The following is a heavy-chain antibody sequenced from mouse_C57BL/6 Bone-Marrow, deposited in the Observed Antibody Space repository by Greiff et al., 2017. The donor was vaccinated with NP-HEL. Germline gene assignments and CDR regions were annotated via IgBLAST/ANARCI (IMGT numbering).Heavy chain of an antibody. V-gene: IGHV3-6*01. Sequence: EVQLQQSGPGLVKPSQSLSLTCSVTGYSITSGYYWNWIRQFPGNKLEWMGYISYDGSNNYNPSLKNRISITRDTSKNQFFLKLNSVTTEDTATYYCARGGNDYEGLFAYWGQGTLVTVSA. D-gene: IGHD2-4*01. CDR2: ISYDGSN. CDR3: ARGGNDYEGLFAY. J-gene: IGHJ3*01. CDR1: GYSITSGYY.